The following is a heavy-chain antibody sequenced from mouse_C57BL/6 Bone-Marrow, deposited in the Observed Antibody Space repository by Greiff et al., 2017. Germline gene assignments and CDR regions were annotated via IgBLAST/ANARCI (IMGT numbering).Heavy chain of an antibody. CDR2: MHPNGGSP. J-gene: IGHJ4*01. CDR1: GYTFTNYW. CDR3: SSSYKYDDYTRDY. V-gene: IGHV1-64*01. D-gene: IGHD2-12*01. Sequence: QVQLKQPGAELVKPGASVKLSCKASGYTFTNYWMHWVKQRPGQGLEWIGMMHPNGGSPDYNEKFKSEATLSADKSSRTAYMELSSLTSEDSAVYYCSSSYKYDDYTRDYWGRGTSVTLSS.